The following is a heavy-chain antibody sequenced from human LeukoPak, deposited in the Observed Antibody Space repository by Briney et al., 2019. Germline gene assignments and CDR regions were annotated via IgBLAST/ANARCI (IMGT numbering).Heavy chain of an antibody. D-gene: IGHD1-1*01. CDR2: ISGSGDT. CDR3: ATTSALDH. V-gene: IGHV3-23*01. J-gene: IGHJ4*02. CDR1: GFTFSSAV. Sequence: GGSLRLSCAASGFTFSSAVMTWVRQAPGKGLEWVSSISGSGDTYYADSVKGRFIISRDNFKNMVHLQVNGLSADDTAVYYCATTSALDHWGQGTLVTVSS.